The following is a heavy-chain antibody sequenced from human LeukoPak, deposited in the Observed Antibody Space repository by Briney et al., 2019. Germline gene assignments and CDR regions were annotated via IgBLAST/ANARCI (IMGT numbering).Heavy chain of an antibody. V-gene: IGHV3-11*04. D-gene: IGHD2-2*01. CDR2: ISSSGSTI. J-gene: IGHJ6*03. CDR1: GFTFSDYY. CDR3: AREALGYCSRTSCPAHYYMDV. Sequence: GGSLRLSCAASGFTFSDYYMSWIRQAPGKGLEGVSYISSSGSTIYYADSVKGRFTISRDNAKNSLYLQMNSLRAEDTAVYYCAREALGYCSRTSCPAHYYMDVWGKGTTVTVSS.